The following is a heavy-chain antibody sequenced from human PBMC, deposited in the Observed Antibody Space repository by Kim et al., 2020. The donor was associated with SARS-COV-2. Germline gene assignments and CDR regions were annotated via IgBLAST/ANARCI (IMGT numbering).Heavy chain of an antibody. CDR3: ATYDSSGRGY. CDR1: GGTFSSYA. CDR2: IIPIFGTA. V-gene: IGHV1-69*13. D-gene: IGHD3-22*01. J-gene: IGHJ4*02. Sequence: SVKVSCKASGGTFSSYAISWVRQAPGQGLEWMGGIIPIFGTANYAQKFQGRVTITADESTSTAYMELSRLRYEETAVYYCATYDSSGRGYWGQGTLDTV.